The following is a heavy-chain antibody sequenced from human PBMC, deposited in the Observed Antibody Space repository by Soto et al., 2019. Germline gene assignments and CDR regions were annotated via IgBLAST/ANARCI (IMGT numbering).Heavy chain of an antibody. CDR1: GYTFTGYY. Sequence: GASVKVSCKASGYTFTGYYMHWVRQAPGQGLEWMGWINPNSGGTNYAQKFQGWVTMTRDTSISTAYMELSRLRSDDTAVYYCARGDYDILTGYWSRYYGMDVWGQGTTVTVSS. V-gene: IGHV1-2*04. J-gene: IGHJ6*02. D-gene: IGHD3-9*01. CDR3: ARGDYDILTGYWSRYYGMDV. CDR2: INPNSGGT.